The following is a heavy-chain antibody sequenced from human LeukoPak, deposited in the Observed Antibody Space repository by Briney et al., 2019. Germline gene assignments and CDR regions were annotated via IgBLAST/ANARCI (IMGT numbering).Heavy chain of an antibody. V-gene: IGHV3-66*01. J-gene: IGHJ6*02. D-gene: IGHD3-10*01. Sequence: SGGSLRISCAASGFTVSSNYMSLVPQAPGKGLEWVSVIYSGGSTYYADSVKGRFTISRDNSKNTLYLQMNSLRAEDTAVYYCARWGSGSYFSYYYGMDVWGQGTTVTVSS. CDR1: GFTVSSNY. CDR2: IYSGGST. CDR3: ARWGSGSYFSYYYGMDV.